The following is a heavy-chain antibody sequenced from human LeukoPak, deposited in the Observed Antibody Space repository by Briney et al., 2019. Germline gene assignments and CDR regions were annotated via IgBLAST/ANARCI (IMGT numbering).Heavy chain of an antibody. CDR1: GYTFTGYY. CDR2: INPNSGGT. J-gene: IGHJ6*03. CDR3: ARDPALYCTNGVCYMDYYYMDV. Sequence: SVKVSCKASGYTFTGYYMHWVRRAPRQGLEWMGWINPNSGGTNYAQKFQGRVTMTRDTSISTAYMELSRLRSDDTAVYYCARDPALYCTNGVCYMDYYYMDVWGKGTTVTVSS. V-gene: IGHV1-2*02. D-gene: IGHD2-8*01.